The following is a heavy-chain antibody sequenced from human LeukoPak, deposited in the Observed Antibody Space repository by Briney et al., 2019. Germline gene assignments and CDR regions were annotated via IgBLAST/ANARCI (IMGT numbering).Heavy chain of an antibody. D-gene: IGHD2-15*01. CDR2: ICSSSSYI. J-gene: IGHJ4*02. Sequence: GGSLRLSCAASGFTFSSYSMNWVRQAPGKGLEWVSSICSSSSYIYYADSVKGRFTISRDNAKNSLYLQMNSLRAEDTAVYYCAKDLSPLGYCSGGSCYSAPWDYWGQGTLVTVSS. CDR3: AKDLSPLGYCSGGSCYSAPWDY. CDR1: GFTFSSYS. V-gene: IGHV3-21*01.